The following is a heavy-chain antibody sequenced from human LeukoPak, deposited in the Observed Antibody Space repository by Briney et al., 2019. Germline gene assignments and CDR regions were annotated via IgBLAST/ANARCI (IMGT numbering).Heavy chain of an antibody. Sequence: PGGSLRLSCAASGFTFSSYGMSWVRQAPGKGLEWVSGISGSGGTTYYADSVKGRFTISRDNSKNTLYLQMNSLRAEDTAVYYCAKTGDSVIVVVITKGYYFDYWGQGTLVTVSS. CDR3: AKTGDSVIVVVITKGYYFDY. D-gene: IGHD3-22*01. J-gene: IGHJ4*02. CDR1: GFTFSSYG. CDR2: ISGSGGTT. V-gene: IGHV3-23*01.